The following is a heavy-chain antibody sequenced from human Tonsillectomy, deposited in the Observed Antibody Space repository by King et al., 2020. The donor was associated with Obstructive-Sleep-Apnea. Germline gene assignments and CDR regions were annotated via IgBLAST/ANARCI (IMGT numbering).Heavy chain of an antibody. J-gene: IGHJ4*02. V-gene: IGHV2-26*01. CDR2: IFSNDEK. CDR3: ARIGLLWLSLVPDY. D-gene: IGHD5-24*01. CDR1: GFSFSNVRMG. Sequence: VTLKESGPVLVKPTETLTLTCTVSGFSFSNVRMGVTWIRQPPGKALEWLAHIFSNDEKSYNTSLKTRLTISKDTSTSQVVLAMTNMDPVDTATYYCARIGLLWLSLVPDYWGQGTLVTVSS.